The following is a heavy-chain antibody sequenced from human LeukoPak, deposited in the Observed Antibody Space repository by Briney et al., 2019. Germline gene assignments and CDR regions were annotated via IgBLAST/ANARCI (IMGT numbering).Heavy chain of an antibody. J-gene: IGHJ4*02. V-gene: IGHV4-34*01. CDR3: ARGLLWFGESKQYYFDY. CDR2: INHSGST. Sequence: SETLSLTCAVYGGSFSGYYWSWIRQPPGKGLEWIGEINHSGSTNYNPSLKSRVTISVDTSKNQFSLKLSSVTAADTAVYYCARGLLWFGESKQYYFDYWGQGTLVTVSS. CDR1: GGSFSGYY. D-gene: IGHD3-10*01.